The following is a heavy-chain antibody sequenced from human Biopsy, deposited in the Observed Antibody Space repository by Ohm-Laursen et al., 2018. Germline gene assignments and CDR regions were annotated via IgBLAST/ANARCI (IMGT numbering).Heavy chain of an antibody. V-gene: IGHV1-2*02. D-gene: IGHD3-3*01. J-gene: IGHJ5*01. Sequence: ASAKASCKASGFSFTGYYIHWVRQAPGQGLEWMGGISPKSGGTNYAQKFQGRVTMTRDTSISTTYMELRRLTSDDTAVFYCARELGDFWGGRQFDFWGQGTLVTVSS. CDR1: GFSFTGYY. CDR3: ARELGDFWGGRQFDF. CDR2: ISPKSGGT.